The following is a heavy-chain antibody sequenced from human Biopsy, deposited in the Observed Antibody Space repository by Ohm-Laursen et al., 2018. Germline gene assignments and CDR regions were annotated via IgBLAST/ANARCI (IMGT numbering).Heavy chain of an antibody. CDR1: GDTFTTSA. V-gene: IGHV1-69*04. J-gene: IGHJ6*02. Sequence: ASVKVSCKASGDTFTTSAISWVRQVPGQGLDWMGRIIPILGTVDYGQNFQGRVTIRADTSTTFLELTSLRYDDTAVYYCASGDIGGIGLDVWGLGTTVTVSS. CDR3: ASGDIGGIGLDV. CDR2: IIPILGTV. D-gene: IGHD3-10*01.